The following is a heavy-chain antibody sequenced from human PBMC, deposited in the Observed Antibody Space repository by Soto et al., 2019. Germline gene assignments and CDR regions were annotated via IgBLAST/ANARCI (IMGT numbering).Heavy chain of an antibody. CDR2: IHYSGST. V-gene: IGHV4-39*01. Sequence: LEILSFTCTVSGGSIINKGYYWSWIRQPAGKGLEWIGSIHYSGSTYDNPSLKSRVTIYVDTSKNQLHLKLTSVSAADTAVYDCARHVSLGYCTLASCDLLSWFVAWGHGTQVTVAS. CDR1: GGSIINKGYY. J-gene: IGHJ5*01. CDR3: ARHVSLGYCTLASCDLLSWFVA. D-gene: IGHD2-8*01.